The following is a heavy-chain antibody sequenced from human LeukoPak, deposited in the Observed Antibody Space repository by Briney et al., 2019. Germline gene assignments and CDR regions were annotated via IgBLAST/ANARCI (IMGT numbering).Heavy chain of an antibody. CDR2: INHSGST. V-gene: IGHV4-34*01. Sequence: SETLSLTCAVYGGSFSGYYWSWIRQPPGKGLEWIGEINHSGSTNYNPSLKSRVTISVDTSKNQFSLKLSSVTAADTAVYYCARDGGDDGDYWGQGTPVTVSS. J-gene: IGHJ4*02. CDR1: GGSFSGYY. CDR3: ARDGGDDGDY. D-gene: IGHD1-1*01.